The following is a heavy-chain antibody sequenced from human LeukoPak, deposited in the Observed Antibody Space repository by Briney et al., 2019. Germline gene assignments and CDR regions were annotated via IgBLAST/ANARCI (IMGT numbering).Heavy chain of an antibody. CDR3: ASDPIVLMVYAGYAFDI. V-gene: IGHV3-7*01. D-gene: IGHD2-8*01. CDR2: IKQDGSEK. J-gene: IGHJ3*02. Sequence: GGSLRLSCAASGFTFSSYWMSWVRQAPGKGLEWVANIKQDGSEKYYVDSVKGRFTISRDNAKNSLYLQMNSLRAEDTAVYYCASDPIVLMVYAGYAFDIWGQGTMVTVSS. CDR1: GFTFSSYW.